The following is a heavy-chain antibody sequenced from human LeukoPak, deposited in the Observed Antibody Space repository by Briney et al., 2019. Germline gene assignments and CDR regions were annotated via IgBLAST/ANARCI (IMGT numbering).Heavy chain of an antibody. CDR2: XXPNDSGT. CDR1: GXXFXXYW. CDR3: ARLVGMILTVTPRYFDY. V-gene: IGHV5-51*01. J-gene: IGHJ4*02. D-gene: IGHD4-11*01. Sequence: PGESLKISCKASGXXFXXYWXGWVRXMPXXXXXXXXXXXPNDSGTRYSSSFQGQVTISADKSTATAYLQWSSLKASDTAMYYCARLVGMILTVTPRYFDYWGQGTLVTVSS.